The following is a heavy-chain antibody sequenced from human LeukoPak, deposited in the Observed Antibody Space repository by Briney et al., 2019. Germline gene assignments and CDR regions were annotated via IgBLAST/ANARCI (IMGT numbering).Heavy chain of an antibody. Sequence: PSETLSLTCTVSGGSINSYYWSWIRQPPGKGLEWIAYVYYSGSTSYNPSLKSRVTISVDTSKNQFSLKLNSVTAADTAMYYCARLFHPALSGNYPFDYWGQGTLVTVSS. V-gene: IGHV4-59*01. CDR3: ARLFHPALSGNYPFDY. J-gene: IGHJ4*02. D-gene: IGHD1-26*01. CDR1: GGSINSYY. CDR2: VYYSGST.